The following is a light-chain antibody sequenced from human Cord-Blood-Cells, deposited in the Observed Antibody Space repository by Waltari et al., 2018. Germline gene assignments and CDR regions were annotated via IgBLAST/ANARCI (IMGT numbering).Light chain of an antibody. CDR2: EVS. V-gene: IGLV2-23*02. CDR3: CSYAGSSTYVV. Sequence: QSALTQPASVSGSPGQSLTISCTGTSSDVWSYNLFSWYQQHPGKAPKLMIYEVSKRPSGVSNRFSGSKSGNTASLTISGLQAEDEADYYCCSYAGSSTYVVFGGGTKLTVL. J-gene: IGLJ2*01. CDR1: SSDVWSYNL.